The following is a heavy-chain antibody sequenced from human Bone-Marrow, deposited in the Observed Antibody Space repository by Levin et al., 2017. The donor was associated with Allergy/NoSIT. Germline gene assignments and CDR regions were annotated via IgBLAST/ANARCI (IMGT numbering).Heavy chain of an antibody. J-gene: IGHJ5*02. CDR1: GGTFSSYT. Sequence: GGSLRLSCKASGGTFSSYTISWVRQAPGQGLEWMGRIIPILGIANYAQKFQGRVTITADKSTSTAYMELSSLRSEDTAVYYCARDRPGYDILTGYYSNWFDPWGQGTLVTVSS. CDR2: IIPILGIA. D-gene: IGHD3-9*01. CDR3: ARDRPGYDILTGYYSNWFDP. V-gene: IGHV1-69*04.